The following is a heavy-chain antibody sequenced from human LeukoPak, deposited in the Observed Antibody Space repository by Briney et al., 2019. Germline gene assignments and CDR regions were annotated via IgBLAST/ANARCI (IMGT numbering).Heavy chain of an antibody. V-gene: IGHV4-4*07. CDR3: ARDVAGALSSGWYPNWFDP. CDR2: IYTSGST. Sequence: SETLSLTCTDSGDSISSYYWSWIRQPAGKGLEWIGRIYTSGSTNYNPSLKSRVTISVDKSKNQFSLKLSSVTAADTAVYYCARDVAGALSSGWYPNWFDPWGQGTLVTVSS. D-gene: IGHD6-19*01. J-gene: IGHJ5*02. CDR1: GDSISSYY.